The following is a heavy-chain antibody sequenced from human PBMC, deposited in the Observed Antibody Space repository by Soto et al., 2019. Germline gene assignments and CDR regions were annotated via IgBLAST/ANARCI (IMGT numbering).Heavy chain of an antibody. D-gene: IGHD5-12*01. Sequence: GGSLRLSCAASGFTFSTYAMNWVRQAPGKGLEWVSKISDSGVDTYYADSVKGRFTISRDSSKNTLYLQMNSLRVEDSAIYYCAKDSSAYDPWFDPWGQGTLVTVSS. CDR1: GFTFSTYA. V-gene: IGHV3-23*01. J-gene: IGHJ5*02. CDR2: ISDSGVDT. CDR3: AKDSSAYDPWFDP.